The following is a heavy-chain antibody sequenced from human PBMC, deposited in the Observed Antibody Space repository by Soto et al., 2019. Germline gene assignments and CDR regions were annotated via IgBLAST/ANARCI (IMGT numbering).Heavy chain of an antibody. CDR1: GFPFSGSA. V-gene: IGHV3-73*02. CDR3: TRHAVQYCGGDCYLLPYFDL. Sequence: EVQLVESGGGLVQPGGSLKLPCAASGFPFSGSAVHWFRQVSGKGLEWVGRIRSKANNYATVYAGSVKGRFTISRDDSKNTAYLQMNSLKTEDTAVYYCTRHAVQYCGGDCYLLPYFDLWGRGTLVTVSS. CDR2: IRSKANNYAT. J-gene: IGHJ2*01. D-gene: IGHD2-21*02.